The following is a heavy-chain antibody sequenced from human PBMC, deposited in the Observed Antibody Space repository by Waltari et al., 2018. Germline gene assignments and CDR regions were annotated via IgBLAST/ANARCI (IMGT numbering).Heavy chain of an antibody. CDR3: ARLDQEWELLSY. Sequence: QVQLQQWGAGLLKPSETLSLTCAVYGGSFSGYYWSWIRQPPGKGLEWIGETNHSGSTNYNPSLKSRVTISVDTSKNQFSLKLSSVTAADTAVYYCARLDQEWELLSYWGQGTLVTVSS. J-gene: IGHJ4*02. CDR1: GGSFSGYY. D-gene: IGHD1-26*01. CDR2: TNHSGST. V-gene: IGHV4-34*01.